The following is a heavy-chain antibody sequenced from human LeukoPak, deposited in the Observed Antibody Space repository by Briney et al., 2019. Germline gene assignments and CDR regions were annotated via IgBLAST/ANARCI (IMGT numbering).Heavy chain of an antibody. D-gene: IGHD2/OR15-2a*01. J-gene: IGHJ5*01. CDR2: LGRDGTTT. CDR3: VRDTENIGYDAFEF. V-gene: IGHV3-74*01. Sequence: GGSLRLSCAASGFTFSNAWMSWVRQAPGKGLEWVSRLGRDGTTTSYADSVYGRFTISRDNAKSTLYLQMRSLRAEDTAVYYCVRDTENIGYDAFEFWGHGTLVTVSS. CDR1: GFTFSNAW.